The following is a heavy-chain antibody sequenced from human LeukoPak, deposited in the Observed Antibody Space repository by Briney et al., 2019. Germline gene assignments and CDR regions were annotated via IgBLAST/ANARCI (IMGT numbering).Heavy chain of an antibody. CDR1: GYTFTSYG. J-gene: IGHJ4*02. V-gene: IGHV1-18*01. D-gene: IGHD3-10*01. CDR2: ISAYNGNT. CDR3: ARDMVRGTLARWPGDY. Sequence: ASVKVSCKASGYTFTSYGISWVRQAPGQGLEWMGWISAYNGNTNYAQKLHGRVTMTTDTSTSTAYMELRSLRSDDTAVYYCARDMVRGTLARWPGDYWGQGTLVTVSS.